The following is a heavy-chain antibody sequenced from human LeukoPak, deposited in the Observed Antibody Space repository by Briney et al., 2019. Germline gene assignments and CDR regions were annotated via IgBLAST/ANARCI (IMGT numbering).Heavy chain of an antibody. V-gene: IGHV4-34*01. CDR3: ARGRYLTTSGGAAAGFLDY. CDR1: GGSFSAYY. J-gene: IGHJ4*02. D-gene: IGHD6-13*01. Sequence: PSETLSLTCAVYGGSFSAYYWSWIRQPPGEGLEWIGEINHSGSTHYNPSLKSRVTISVDTSQKQFSLRLTSVTAADTAVYYCARGRYLTTSGGAAAGFLDYWGQGSLVTVST. CDR2: INHSGST.